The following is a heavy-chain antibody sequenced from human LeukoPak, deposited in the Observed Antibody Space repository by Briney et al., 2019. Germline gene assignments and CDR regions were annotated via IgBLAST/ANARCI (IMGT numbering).Heavy chain of an antibody. CDR1: GFTFSSYS. CDR3: ARALRGWYDF. J-gene: IGHJ4*02. Sequence: GGSLRLSCAASGFTFSSYSMLWVRQAPGKGLEWVSYISSSSSTIYYADSVKGRFTISRDNAKNSLYLQMNSLRADDTAIYYCARALRGWYDFWGQGTLVTVSS. D-gene: IGHD6-19*01. CDR2: ISSSSSTI. V-gene: IGHV3-48*04.